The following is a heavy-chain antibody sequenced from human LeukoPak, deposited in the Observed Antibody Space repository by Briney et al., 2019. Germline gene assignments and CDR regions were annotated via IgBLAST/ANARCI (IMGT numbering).Heavy chain of an antibody. V-gene: IGHV1-8*03. D-gene: IGHD3-3*01. CDR3: ARGGYLPYYDFWSGYLRNHDAFDI. Sequence: GASVKVSCKASGYTFTSYDINWVRQATGQGLEWMGWMNPNSGNTGYAQKFQGRVTITRNTSISTAYMELSSLRSEDTAVYYCARGGYLPYYDFWSGYLRNHDAFDIWGQGTMVTVSS. J-gene: IGHJ3*02. CDR1: GYTFTSYD. CDR2: MNPNSGNT.